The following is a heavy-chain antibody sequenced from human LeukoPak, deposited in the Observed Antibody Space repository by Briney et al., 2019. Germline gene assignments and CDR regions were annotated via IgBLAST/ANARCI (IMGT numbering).Heavy chain of an antibody. CDR3: ARDFIRGSSFAYRLLES. Sequence: ASVKVSCKTSGYTFIDYYVHWVRKAPGQGLEWLGWINPNSGGTSNAQMLQGRVTLTRDTSINTAYVELRRLTSDDTAVYYCARDFIRGSSFAYRLLESWGQGTLVIVSS. D-gene: IGHD5-18*01. J-gene: IGHJ4*02. V-gene: IGHV1-2*02. CDR1: GYTFIDYY. CDR2: INPNSGGT.